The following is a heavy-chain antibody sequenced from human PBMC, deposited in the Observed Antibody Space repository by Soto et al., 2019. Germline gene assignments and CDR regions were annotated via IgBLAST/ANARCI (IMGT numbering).Heavy chain of an antibody. V-gene: IGHV3-9*01. D-gene: IGHD3-22*01. Sequence: EMHLVESGGGLVQPGRSLTISCAASGFTFEDYAMHWVRQTPGKGLEWVSGISWNSGNIIYADSVKGRFTIPRDNAKNSLYLQMNSLRPEDTALYYCAKMVTWDISGYYQGGFDCWGQGTLVTVSA. CDR1: GFTFEDYA. J-gene: IGHJ4*02. CDR3: AKMVTWDISGYYQGGFDC. CDR2: ISWNSGNI.